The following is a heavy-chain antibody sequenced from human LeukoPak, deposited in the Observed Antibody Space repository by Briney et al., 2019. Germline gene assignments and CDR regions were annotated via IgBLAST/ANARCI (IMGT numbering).Heavy chain of an antibody. Sequence: GGSLRLSCAASGFTFSSSGMHWVRRAPGKGLEWVAVIWYDGTNKYYADSVKGRFTISRDNSKNTLYLQMNSLRAEDTAVYYCAKDRNDCSGGSCHYLDAFDIWGQGTMVTVSS. CDR1: GFTFSSSG. D-gene: IGHD2-15*01. J-gene: IGHJ3*02. CDR2: IWYDGTNK. CDR3: AKDRNDCSGGSCHYLDAFDI. V-gene: IGHV3-33*06.